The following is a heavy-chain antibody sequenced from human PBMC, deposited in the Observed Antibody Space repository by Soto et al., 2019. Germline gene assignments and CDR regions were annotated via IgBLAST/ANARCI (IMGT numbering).Heavy chain of an antibody. CDR3: ARRPRTYLIAAAGNIDSWFDP. CDR1: GGSISSSSYY. J-gene: IGHJ5*02. Sequence: SETLSLTCTVSGGSISSSSYYWGWIRQPPGKGLEWIGSIYYSGSTYYNPSLKSRATISVDTPKNQFSLKLSSVTAADTAVYYCARRPRTYLIAAAGNIDSWFDPWGQGTLVTVSS. CDR2: IYYSGST. V-gene: IGHV4-39*01. D-gene: IGHD6-13*01.